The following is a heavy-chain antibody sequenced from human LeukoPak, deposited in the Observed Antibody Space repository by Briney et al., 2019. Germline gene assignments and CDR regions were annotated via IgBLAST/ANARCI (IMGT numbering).Heavy chain of an antibody. J-gene: IGHJ2*01. V-gene: IGHV3-7*01. D-gene: IGHD5-18*01. CDR3: ARDPGYSYGRRYWYFDL. Sequence: PGGSLRLSCAASGFTFSSYWMSWVRQAPGKGLEWVANIKQDGSEKYYVDSVKGRFTISRDNAKNSLYLQMNSLRAEDTAVYYCARDPGYSYGRRYWYFDLWGRGTLVTVSS. CDR1: GFTFSSYW. CDR2: IKQDGSEK.